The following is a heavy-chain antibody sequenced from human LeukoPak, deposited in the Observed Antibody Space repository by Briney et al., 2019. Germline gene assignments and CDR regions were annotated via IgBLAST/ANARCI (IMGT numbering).Heavy chain of an antibody. CDR3: ARSPINWGKAPLDY. Sequence: SVKVSCKASGGTFSSYAISWVRQAHGQGLEWMGRIIPILGMANYAQKFQGRVTITADKSTSTAYMELSSLRSEDTAVYYCARSPINWGKAPLDYWGQGTLVTVPS. V-gene: IGHV1-69*04. CDR1: GGTFSSYA. J-gene: IGHJ4*02. CDR2: IIPILGMA. D-gene: IGHD7-27*01.